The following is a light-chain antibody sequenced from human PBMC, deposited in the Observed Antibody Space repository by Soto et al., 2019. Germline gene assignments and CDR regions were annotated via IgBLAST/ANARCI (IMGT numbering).Light chain of an antibody. Sequence: SVLTQSPGTLSLSPGERATLSCRASQSVSSSSLAWYQQKPGQPPRLLIYGASSRATGIPDRFSGSGSGTDFTLTISRLEPEDFAVYYCQQHGSSPRTFVQGTKVEIK. J-gene: IGKJ1*01. V-gene: IGKV3-20*01. CDR1: QSVSSSS. CDR3: QQHGSSPRT. CDR2: GAS.